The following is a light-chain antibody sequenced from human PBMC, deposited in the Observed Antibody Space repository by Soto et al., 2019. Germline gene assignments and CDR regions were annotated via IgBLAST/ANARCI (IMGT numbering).Light chain of an antibody. CDR2: DVS. CDR1: SSDVGGYNY. V-gene: IGLV2-14*01. Sequence: QSALTQPASVSGSPGQSITISCTGTSSDVGGYNYVSWYQQHPGKAPKFMIYDVSNRPSGVSNRFSGSKSGNTVSLTISGLQAEDEADYYCCSYTTSNTRQIVFGTGTKLTVL. J-gene: IGLJ1*01. CDR3: CSYTTSNTRQIV.